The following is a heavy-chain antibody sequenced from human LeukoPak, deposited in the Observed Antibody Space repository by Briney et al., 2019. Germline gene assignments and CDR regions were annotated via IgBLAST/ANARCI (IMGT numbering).Heavy chain of an antibody. CDR1: GFTFGSHA. CDR2: IFGSGGSP. V-gene: IGHV3-23*01. J-gene: IGHJ4*02. Sequence: GGSLRLSCEASGFTFGSHAMYWVRQAPGKGLEWVAGIFGSGGSPHYADPVKGRFTVSRDNSRNTVYLQINSLRAEDTAVYYCGKTTVGYSSGQKPAWPVDYWGQGTLVTVSS. CDR3: GKTTVGYSSGQKPAWPVDY. D-gene: IGHD5-18*01.